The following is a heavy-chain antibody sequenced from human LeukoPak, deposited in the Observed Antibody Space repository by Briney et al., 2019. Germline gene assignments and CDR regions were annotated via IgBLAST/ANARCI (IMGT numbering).Heavy chain of an antibody. CDR1: GYTLTELS. J-gene: IGHJ4*02. V-gene: IGHV1-24*01. Sequence: ASVKVSCKVSGYTLTELSMHWVRQAPGKGLEWMGGFDPEDGETIYAQRFQGRVTMTEDTSTDTAYMELSSLRSEDTAVYYCAALEDYGDYEFVHWGQGTLVTVSS. D-gene: IGHD4-17*01. CDR2: FDPEDGET. CDR3: AALEDYGDYEFVH.